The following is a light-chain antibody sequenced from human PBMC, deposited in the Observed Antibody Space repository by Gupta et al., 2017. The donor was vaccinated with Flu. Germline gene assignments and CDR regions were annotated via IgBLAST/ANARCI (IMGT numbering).Light chain of an antibody. CDR1: SPNTGAGYD. J-gene: IGLJ2*01. Sequence: QSPLTQPPSASVAPGPTVTVSCTGSSPNTGAGYDVHWYQQLPGTAPKPLIYGNSNRHPGVPDRFSGSKSGTSASLAITGLQAEDEDDYYCKSYDSSLSGAVVFGGGTKLTVL. CDR3: KSYDSSLSGAVV. V-gene: IGLV1-40*01. CDR2: GNS.